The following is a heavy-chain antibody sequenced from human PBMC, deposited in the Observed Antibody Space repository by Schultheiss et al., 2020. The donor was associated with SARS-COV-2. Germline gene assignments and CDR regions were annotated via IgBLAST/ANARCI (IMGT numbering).Heavy chain of an antibody. D-gene: IGHD6-19*01. J-gene: IGHJ4*02. V-gene: IGHV4-61*01. CDR1: GGSISSGSYY. CDR2: IYYSGST. Sequence: SETLSLTCTVSGGSISSGSYYWSWIRQPPGKGLEWIGYIYYSGSTNYNPSLKSRVTISVDTSKNQFSLKLSSVTAADTAVYYCARNLIAVAGFDYWGQGTLVTVSS. CDR3: ARNLIAVAGFDY.